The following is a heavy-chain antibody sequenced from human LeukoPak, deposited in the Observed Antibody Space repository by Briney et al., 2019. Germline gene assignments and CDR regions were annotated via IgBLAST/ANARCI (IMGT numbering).Heavy chain of an antibody. CDR1: GGSISSSSYY. D-gene: IGHD2-15*01. J-gene: IGHJ6*03. Sequence: SETLSLTCTVSGGSISSSSYYWGWIRQPPGKGLEWIGSINYSGSTYYNPSLKSRVTISVNRSKNQFSLKLSSVTAADTAVYYCARGYCSGGSCYSSYYYSYMDVWGKGTTVTVSS. CDR2: INYSGST. CDR3: ARGYCSGGSCYSSYYYSYMDV. V-gene: IGHV4-39*07.